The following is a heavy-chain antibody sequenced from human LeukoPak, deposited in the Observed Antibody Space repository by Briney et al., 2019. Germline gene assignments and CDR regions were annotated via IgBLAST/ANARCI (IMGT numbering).Heavy chain of an antibody. D-gene: IGHD6-13*01. J-gene: IGHJ4*02. CDR3: AREQQLVRGQVFTDY. V-gene: IGHV4-4*07. CDR2: IYTSGST. CDR1: GGSISSYY. Sequence: SETLSLTCTVSGGSISSYYWSWIRQPAGKGLEWVGRIYTSGSTDYNPSLKSRVTMSVDTSKNQFSLKLSSVTAADTAVYYCAREQQLVRGQVFTDYWGQGTLVTVSS.